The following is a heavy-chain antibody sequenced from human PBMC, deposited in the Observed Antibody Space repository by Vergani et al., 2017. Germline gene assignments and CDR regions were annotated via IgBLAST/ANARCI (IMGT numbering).Heavy chain of an antibody. CDR1: GFTLSNAW. J-gene: IGHJ6*02. Sequence: EVQLVESGGGLVKPGGSRRLSCAASGFTLSNAWMSWVRQAPGKGLEWVGRIKSKTDGGTTDYAAPVKGRLTISRDDSKNTLYLQMNSLTTEDTAVYYCAGYYYYGMDGWGQGTTVTVSS. CDR2: IKSKTDGGTT. CDR3: AGYYYYGMDG. V-gene: IGHV3-15*01. D-gene: IGHD6-13*01.